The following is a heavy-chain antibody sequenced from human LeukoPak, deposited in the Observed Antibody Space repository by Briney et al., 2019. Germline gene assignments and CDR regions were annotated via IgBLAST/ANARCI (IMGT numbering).Heavy chain of an antibody. Sequence: PGGSLRLSCAASGFTFSSYGMSWVRQAPGKGLEWVSAISGSGGSTYYADPVKGRFTISRDNAKNSLYLQMNSLRVEDTAVYYCARYSGYDSIDDWGQGTLATVSS. D-gene: IGHD5-12*01. V-gene: IGHV3-23*01. CDR3: ARYSGYDSIDD. J-gene: IGHJ4*02. CDR2: ISGSGGST. CDR1: GFTFSSYG.